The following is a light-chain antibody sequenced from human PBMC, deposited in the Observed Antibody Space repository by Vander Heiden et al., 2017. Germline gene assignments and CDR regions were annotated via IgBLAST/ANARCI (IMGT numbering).Light chain of an antibody. CDR2: AAS. Sequence: DTQMTQSPSSLSASVGDNVTIACRASQDIGNFLAWFPQIPGKAPKSLIYAASDLHHGVPSRFSARGSGRDFSLTITGLQPEDAAVYYCQQYYSFPLTFGQGTKVDVK. V-gene: IGKV1-16*01. CDR3: QQYYSFPLT. J-gene: IGKJ1*01. CDR1: QDIGNF.